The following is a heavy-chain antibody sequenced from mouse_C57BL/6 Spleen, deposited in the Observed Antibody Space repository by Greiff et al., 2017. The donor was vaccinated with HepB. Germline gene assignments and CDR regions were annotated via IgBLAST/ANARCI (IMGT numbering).Heavy chain of an antibody. CDR1: GFSFTSYG. Sequence: QVQLKESGPGLVQPSQSLSITCTVSGFSFTSYGVHWVRQSPGKGLEWLGVIWSGGSTDYNAAFISRLSISKDNSKSQVFFKMNSLQADDTAIYYCARAFRQLRLLAYYAMDYWGQGTSVTVSS. V-gene: IGHV2-2*01. CDR2: IWSGGST. D-gene: IGHD3-2*02. CDR3: ARAFRQLRLLAYYAMDY. J-gene: IGHJ4*01.